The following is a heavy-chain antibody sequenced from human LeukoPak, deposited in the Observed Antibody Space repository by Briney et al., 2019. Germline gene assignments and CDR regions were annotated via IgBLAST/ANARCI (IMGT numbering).Heavy chain of an antibody. Sequence: GGSLRLSCAASGFTFSSYWMSWVRQAPGKGLEWVANIKQDGSEKYYVDSVKGRFTIPRDNAKNSLYLQMNSLRAEDTAVYYCARSGSYSTPNYFDYWGQGTLVTVSS. CDR1: GFTFSSYW. V-gene: IGHV3-7*01. CDR2: IKQDGSEK. D-gene: IGHD6-13*01. CDR3: ARSGSYSTPNYFDY. J-gene: IGHJ4*02.